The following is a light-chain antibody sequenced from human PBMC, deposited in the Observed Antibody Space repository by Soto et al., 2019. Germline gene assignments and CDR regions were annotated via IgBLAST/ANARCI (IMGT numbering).Light chain of an antibody. V-gene: IGLV2-18*01. J-gene: IGLJ1*01. Sequence: SALTQPPSVSGSPGQSVTISCTGTSTDFVSYNRVSWYQQPPGTALKLIIYEASNRPSGVPDRFSGSKSGNTASLTISGLQAADEADYYCSLYTSENTYVFGTGTKVTVL. CDR3: SLYTSENTYV. CDR2: EAS. CDR1: STDFVSYNR.